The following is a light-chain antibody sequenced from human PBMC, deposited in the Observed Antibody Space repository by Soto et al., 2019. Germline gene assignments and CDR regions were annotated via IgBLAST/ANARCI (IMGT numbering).Light chain of an antibody. CDR1: QSVRSSY. Sequence: EIVLTQSPGTLPLSPGERVTLSCRASQSVRSSYLAWYQQKPGQAPSLLIYGASNRATGIADRFSGSGSGTDFTLTISRLEPEDFAVYYCQQYGSSPSFGGGTKVEIK. CDR3: QQYGSSPS. J-gene: IGKJ4*01. V-gene: IGKV3-20*01. CDR2: GAS.